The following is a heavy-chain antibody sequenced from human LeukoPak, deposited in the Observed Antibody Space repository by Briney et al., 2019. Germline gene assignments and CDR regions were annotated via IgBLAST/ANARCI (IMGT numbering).Heavy chain of an antibody. D-gene: IGHD3-9*01. V-gene: IGHV3-11*01. CDR3: AKDLFVRYSDWLPGY. J-gene: IGHJ4*02. CDR2: ISSSGSTI. CDR1: GFTFSDYY. Sequence: GGSLRLSCAASGFTFSDYYMSWIRQAPGKGLEWVSYISSSGSTIYYADSVKGRFTISRDNAKNSLYLQMNSLRAEDTAVYYCAKDLFVRYSDWLPGYWGQGTLVTVSS.